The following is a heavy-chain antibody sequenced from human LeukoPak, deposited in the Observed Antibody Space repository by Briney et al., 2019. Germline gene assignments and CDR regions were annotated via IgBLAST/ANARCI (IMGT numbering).Heavy chain of an antibody. V-gene: IGHV3-23*01. CDR3: AKYTYYYDSSGYRYYFDY. J-gene: IGHJ4*02. CDR1: GFTFSSYW. CDR2: ISGSGGST. D-gene: IGHD3-22*01. Sequence: GGSLRLSCAASGFTFSSYWMSWVRQAPGKGLEWVSAISGSGGSTYYADSVKGRFTISRDNSKNTLYLQMNSLRAEDTAVYYCAKYTYYYDSSGYRYYFDYWGQGTLVTVSS.